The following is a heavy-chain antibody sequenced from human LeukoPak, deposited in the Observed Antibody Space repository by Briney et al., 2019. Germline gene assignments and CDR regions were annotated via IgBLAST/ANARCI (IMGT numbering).Heavy chain of an antibody. CDR1: GFTLSNYW. J-gene: IGHJ3*02. CDR3: ARDMDI. D-gene: IGHD3/OR15-3a*01. Sequence: GGSLRLSCAASGFTLSNYWMSWVRQAPGKGLEWVANIKPDGSDKHYVDSVKGRCTISRDNPENSMYLQMTGLRAEDTALYYCARDMDIWGQGTMVTVSS. V-gene: IGHV3-7*01. CDR2: IKPDGSDK.